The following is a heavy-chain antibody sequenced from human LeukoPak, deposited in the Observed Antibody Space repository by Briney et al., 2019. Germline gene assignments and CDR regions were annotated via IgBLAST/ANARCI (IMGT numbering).Heavy chain of an antibody. CDR1: GGSISSGDYY. D-gene: IGHD6-19*01. Sequence: PSETLSLTCTVSGGSISSGDYYWSWIRQPPGKGLEWIGEINHSGSTNYNPSLKSRVTISVDTSKNQFSLKLSSVTAADTAVYYCARGRQGSSGHNHFDYWGQGTLVTVSS. J-gene: IGHJ4*02. V-gene: IGHV4-39*07. CDR2: INHSGST. CDR3: ARGRQGSSGHNHFDY.